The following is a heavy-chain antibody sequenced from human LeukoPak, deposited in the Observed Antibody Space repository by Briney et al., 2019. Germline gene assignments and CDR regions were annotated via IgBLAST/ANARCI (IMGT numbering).Heavy chain of an antibody. CDR3: ARGSSLIAARPPARTDY. CDR1: GGSISSYY. Sequence: SETLSLTCTVSGGSISSYYWSWIRQPAGKGLEWIGRIYTSGSTNYNPSLKSRVTMSVDTSKNQFSLKLSSVTAADAAVYYCARGSSLIAARPPARTDYWGQGTLVTVSS. CDR2: IYTSGST. V-gene: IGHV4-4*07. J-gene: IGHJ4*02. D-gene: IGHD6-6*01.